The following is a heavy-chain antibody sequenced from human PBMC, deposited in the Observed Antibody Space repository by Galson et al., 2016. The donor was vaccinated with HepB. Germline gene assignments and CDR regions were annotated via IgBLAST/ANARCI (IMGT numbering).Heavy chain of an antibody. CDR3: ARDGAAKVAFDI. CDR1: GFTFSSYW. J-gene: IGHJ3*02. V-gene: IGHV3-7*01. CDR2: IKQDGSEQ. D-gene: IGHD5-18*01. Sequence: SLRPSCAASGFTFSSYWMNWVRQAPGKGLEWVASIKQDGSEQYYVDSLKGRFTISRDNAKHSLYLQMNSLRAEDTAAYYCARDGAAKVAFDIWGQGTMVTVSS.